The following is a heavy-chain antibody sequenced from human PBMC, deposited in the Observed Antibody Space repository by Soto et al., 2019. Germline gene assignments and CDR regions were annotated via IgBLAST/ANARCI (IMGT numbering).Heavy chain of an antibody. CDR1: GFTFSSYG. CDR3: ARDPSNGGYGAFDI. CDR2: IWYDGSNK. J-gene: IGHJ3*02. D-gene: IGHD4-17*01. Sequence: GGSLRLSCAASGFTFSSYGMHWVRQAPGKGLEWVAVIWYDGSNKYYADSVKGRFTISRDNSKNTLYLQMNSLRAEDTAVYYCARDPSNGGYGAFDIWGQGTMVTVSS. V-gene: IGHV3-33*01.